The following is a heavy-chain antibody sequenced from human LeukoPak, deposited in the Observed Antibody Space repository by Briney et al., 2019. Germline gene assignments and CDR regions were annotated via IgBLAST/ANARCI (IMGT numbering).Heavy chain of an antibody. D-gene: IGHD3-22*01. CDR1: GFTFSSYA. J-gene: IGHJ6*02. Sequence: PGGSLRLSCAASGFTFSSYAMSWVRQAPGKGLEWVSAISGSGGSTYYADSVKGRFTISRDNSKNTLYLQMNSLRAEDTAVYYCAKVNTDYYDSSGYYQGYYYYYGMDVWGQGTTVTVSS. CDR2: ISGSGGST. V-gene: IGHV3-23*01. CDR3: AKVNTDYYDSSGYYQGYYYYYGMDV.